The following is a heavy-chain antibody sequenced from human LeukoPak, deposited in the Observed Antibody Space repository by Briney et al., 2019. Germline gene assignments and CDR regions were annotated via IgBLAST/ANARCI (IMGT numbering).Heavy chain of an antibody. Sequence: SETLSLTCAVYGGSFSGYYWSWIRQPPGKGLEWIGEINHSGTTHHNPSLKSRVTISVDTSKNQFSLKLSSVTAADTAVYYCARAPGTTGTTGNWFDPWGQGTLVTVSS. V-gene: IGHV4-34*01. CDR2: INHSGTT. CDR1: GGSFSGYY. CDR3: ARAPGTTGTTGNWFDP. J-gene: IGHJ5*02. D-gene: IGHD1-1*01.